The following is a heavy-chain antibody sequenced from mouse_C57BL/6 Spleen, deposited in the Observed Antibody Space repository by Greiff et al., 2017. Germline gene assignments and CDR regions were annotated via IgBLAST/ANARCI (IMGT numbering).Heavy chain of an antibody. V-gene: IGHV1-81*01. CDR1: GYTFTSYG. Sequence: QVQLKQSGAELARPGASVKLSCKASGYTFTSYGISWVKQRTGQGLEWIGEIYPRSGNTYYNEKFKGKATLTANKSSSTAYMELRSLTSEDSAVYFCARENDGYFPMDYWGQGTSVTVSS. J-gene: IGHJ4*01. CDR2: IYPRSGNT. CDR3: ARENDGYFPMDY. D-gene: IGHD2-3*01.